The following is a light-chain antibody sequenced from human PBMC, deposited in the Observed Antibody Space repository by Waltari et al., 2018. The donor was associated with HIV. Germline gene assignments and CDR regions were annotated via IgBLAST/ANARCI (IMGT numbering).Light chain of an antibody. CDR2: DDS. CDR3: QVWDSSSDHGL. V-gene: IGLV3-21*02. CDR1: NIGRKS. Sequence: SYVLTQPPSVSVAPGQTARITCGGDNIGRKSVHWYQQKPGQAPVLVVYDDSDRPSGIPERFSGSNSGITATLTISRVEAGDEADYHCQVWDSSSDHGLCGGGTKVTVL. J-gene: IGLJ2*01.